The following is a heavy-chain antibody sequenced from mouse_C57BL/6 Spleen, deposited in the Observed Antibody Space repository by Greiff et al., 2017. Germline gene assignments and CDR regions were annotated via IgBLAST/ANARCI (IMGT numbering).Heavy chain of an antibody. J-gene: IGHJ2*01. Sequence: QVQLKQPGAELVKPGASVKLSCKASGYTFTSYWMQWVKQRPGQGLEWIGEIDPSDSYTNYNQKFKGKATLTVDTSSSTAYMQLSSLTSEDSAVYYCARETTVVATGDYWGQGTTLTVSS. V-gene: IGHV1-50*01. CDR2: IDPSDSYT. D-gene: IGHD1-1*01. CDR1: GYTFTSYW. CDR3: ARETTVVATGDY.